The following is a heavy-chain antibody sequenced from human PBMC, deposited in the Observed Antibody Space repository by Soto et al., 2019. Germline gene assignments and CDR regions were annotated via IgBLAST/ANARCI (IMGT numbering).Heavy chain of an antibody. V-gene: IGHV3-9*01. J-gene: IGHJ6*02. D-gene: IGHD3-16*01. CDR1: GFTFDDYA. CDR2: ISWNSGSI. CDR3: AKGGGGMDV. Sequence: EVQLVESGGGLVQPGRSLRLSCAASGFTFDDYAMHWVRQAPGKGLEWVSGISWNSGSIGYADSVKGRFTISRDNAKNSLYLQMNSLRAEDTALYYCAKGGGGMDVWGQGTTVTVSS.